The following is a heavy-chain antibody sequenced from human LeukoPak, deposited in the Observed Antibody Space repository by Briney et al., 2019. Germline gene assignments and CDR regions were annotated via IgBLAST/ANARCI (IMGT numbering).Heavy chain of an antibody. D-gene: IGHD3-22*01. J-gene: IGHJ6*02. V-gene: IGHV3-74*01. Sequence: GGSLRLSCAASGFTFSNCWMHWVRQAPGKGLEWVSRIESDGSRTRYADSVKGRFTISRDNAKNTLYLQMNSLSAEDTAVYYCARDAYYYNSSAFYHYYYGMDVWGQGTTVTVSS. CDR2: IESDGSRT. CDR1: GFTFSNCW. CDR3: ARDAYYYNSSAFYHYYYGMDV.